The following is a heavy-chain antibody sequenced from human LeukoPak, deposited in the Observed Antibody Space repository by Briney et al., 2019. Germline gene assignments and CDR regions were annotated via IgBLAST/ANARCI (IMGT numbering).Heavy chain of an antibody. CDR2: IYYSGTT. CDR1: GGSISSGSYY. Sequence: SETLSLTCTVSGGSISSGSYYWAWIRQPPGKGLGRIGIIYYSGTTHYNPSVTSRVNIPVDTSKNQFSLRPSSVTAGDTAVYYCPREVDAPAAYNWFAPGGQGTLATVPS. CDR3: PREVDAPAAYNWFAP. J-gene: IGHJ5*02. V-gene: IGHV4-39*07. D-gene: IGHD6-13*01.